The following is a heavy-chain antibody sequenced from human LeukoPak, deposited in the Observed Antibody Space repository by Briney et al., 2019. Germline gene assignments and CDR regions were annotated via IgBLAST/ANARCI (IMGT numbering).Heavy chain of an antibody. D-gene: IGHD2-2*01. CDR2: LSDSSANT. J-gene: IGHJ4*02. V-gene: IGHV3-23*01. CDR1: GFTFSSYA. Sequence: GGSLRLSCAASGFTFSSYAMSWVRQAPGKGLEWVSTLSDSSANTYYADSVKGRFTISRDNSKNTLYLQMNSLRAEDTAVYYCAKDTPAPSCSSTSCYKHFDYWGQGTLVTVSS. CDR3: AKDTPAPSCSSTSCYKHFDY.